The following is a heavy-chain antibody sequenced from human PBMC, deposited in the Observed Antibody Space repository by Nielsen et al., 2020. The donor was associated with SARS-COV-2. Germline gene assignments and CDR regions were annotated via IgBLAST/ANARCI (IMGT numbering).Heavy chain of an antibody. CDR1: GFTFSSYS. CDR3: ALVVVTALFDY. CDR2: TSSSSSSYI. V-gene: IGHV3-21*01. D-gene: IGHD2-21*02. Sequence: GESLKISCAASGFTFSSYSMNWVRQAPGKGLEWVSSTSSSSSSYIYYADSVKGRFTISRDNAKNSLYLQMNSLRAEDTAVYCCALVVVTALFDYWGQGTLVTVSS. J-gene: IGHJ4*02.